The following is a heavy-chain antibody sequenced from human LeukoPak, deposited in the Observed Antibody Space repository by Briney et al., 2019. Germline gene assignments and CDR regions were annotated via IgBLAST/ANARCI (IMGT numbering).Heavy chain of an antibody. Sequence: PSETLSLTCAVYGGPFSGYYWSWIRQPPGKGLEWIGEINHSGSTNYNPSLKSRVTISVDTSKNQFSLKLSSVTAADTAVYYCASLSYSSSWYGNDYWGQGTLVTVSS. V-gene: IGHV4-34*01. CDR3: ASLSYSSSWYGNDY. CDR1: GGPFSGYY. D-gene: IGHD6-13*01. CDR2: INHSGST. J-gene: IGHJ4*02.